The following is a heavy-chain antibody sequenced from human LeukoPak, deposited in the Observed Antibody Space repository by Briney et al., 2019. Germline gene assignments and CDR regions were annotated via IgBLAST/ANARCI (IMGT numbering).Heavy chain of an antibody. J-gene: IGHJ3*01. CDR1: GYTFTSYG. CDR3: AKELNSYGYAFDV. V-gene: IGHV1-69*05. Sequence: ASVKVSCKASGYTFTSYGISWVRQAPGQGLEWMGGIIPIFGTANYAQKFQGRVTMTRDMSTSTVYMELNSLRSEDTAVYYCAKELNSYGYAFDVWGQGTMVTVSS. D-gene: IGHD5-18*01. CDR2: IIPIFGTA.